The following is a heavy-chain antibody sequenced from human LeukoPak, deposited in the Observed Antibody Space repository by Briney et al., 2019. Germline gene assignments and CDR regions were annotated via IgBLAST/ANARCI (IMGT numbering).Heavy chain of an antibody. CDR1: GYTFTGYY. V-gene: IGHV1-2*02. CDR2: INPNSGGT. CDR3: AVGKVDTAMVTDY. D-gene: IGHD5-18*01. J-gene: IGHJ4*02. Sequence: ASVKVSCKASGYTFTGYYMHWVRQVPGQGLEWMGWINPNSGGTNYAQKFQGRVTMTRDTSISTAYMELSRLRSDDTAVYYCAVGKVDTAMVTDYWGQGTLVTVSS.